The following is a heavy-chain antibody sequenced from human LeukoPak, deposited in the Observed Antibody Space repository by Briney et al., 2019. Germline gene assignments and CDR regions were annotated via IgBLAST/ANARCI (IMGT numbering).Heavy chain of an antibody. Sequence: ASVKVSCKASGYTFTSYGISWVRQAPGQGLEWMGWMNPNSGNTGYAQKFQGRVTMTRNTSISTAYMELSSLRSEDTAVYYCARETYSSSSAGFDYWGQGTLVTVSS. D-gene: IGHD6-6*01. CDR1: GYTFTSYG. V-gene: IGHV1-8*02. CDR3: ARETYSSSSAGFDY. J-gene: IGHJ4*02. CDR2: MNPNSGNT.